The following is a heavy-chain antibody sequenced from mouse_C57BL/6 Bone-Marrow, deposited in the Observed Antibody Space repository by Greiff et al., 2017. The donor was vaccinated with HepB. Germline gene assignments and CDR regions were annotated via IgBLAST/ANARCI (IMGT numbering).Heavy chain of an antibody. CDR3: AHYYGSSPYYFDY. Sequence: VKVVESGAELVKPGASVKISCKASGYTFTDYYINWVKQRPGQGLEWIGKIGPGSGSTYYNEKFKGKATLTADKSSSTAYMQLSSLTSEDSAVYFCAHYYGSSPYYFDYWGQGTTLTVSS. CDR1: GYTFTDYY. CDR2: IGPGSGST. V-gene: IGHV1-77*01. J-gene: IGHJ2*01. D-gene: IGHD1-1*01.